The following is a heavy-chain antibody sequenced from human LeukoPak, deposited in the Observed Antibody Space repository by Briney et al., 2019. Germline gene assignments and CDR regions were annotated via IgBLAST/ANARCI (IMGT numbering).Heavy chain of an antibody. J-gene: IGHJ6*02. CDR1: GYTLTEAP. Sequence: ASVKVSCKVSGYTLTEAPIHWVRQAPGKGLEWMGGFDPQDGETIYAQKLQGRVTMTEDTSTNTAYMELSSLRSEDTAVYYCATVPRRPRYYYCGMDVWGQGTTVTVSS. CDR2: FDPQDGET. V-gene: IGHV1-24*01. CDR3: ATVPRRPRYYYCGMDV.